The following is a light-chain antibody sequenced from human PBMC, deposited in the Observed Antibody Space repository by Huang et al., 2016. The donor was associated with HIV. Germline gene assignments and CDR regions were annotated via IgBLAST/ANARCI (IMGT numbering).Light chain of an antibody. CDR3: QQYGSSPPT. V-gene: IGKV3-20*01. J-gene: IGKJ1*01. CDR2: GAS. Sequence: EIVLTQSPGTLSLSPGERATLSCRASQSVSSSYLAWYQQKPGQAPRLLIYGASSRATGSPDRFSGSGSGTDFTLTISRLEPEDFAVYYCQQYGSSPPTFGQGTNVEIK. CDR1: QSVSSSY.